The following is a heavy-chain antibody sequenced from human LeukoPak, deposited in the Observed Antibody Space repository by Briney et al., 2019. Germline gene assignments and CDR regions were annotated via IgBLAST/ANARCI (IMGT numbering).Heavy chain of an antibody. J-gene: IGHJ4*02. D-gene: IGHD2-15*01. CDR3: ARGVYCSGGSCYDPNFDY. CDR2: ISSSSSYI. Sequence: GGSLRLSCAASGFTSSSYSMNWVRQAPGNGLEWVSSISSSSSYIYYADSVKGRFTISRDNAKNSLYLQMNSLRAEDTAVYYCARGVYCSGGSCYDPNFDYWGQGTLVTVSS. V-gene: IGHV3-21*01. CDR1: GFTSSSYS.